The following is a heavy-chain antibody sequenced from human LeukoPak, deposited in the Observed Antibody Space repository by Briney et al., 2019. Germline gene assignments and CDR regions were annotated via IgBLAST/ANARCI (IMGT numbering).Heavy chain of an antibody. CDR1: GGSFSSNY. V-gene: IGHV4-59*01. Sequence: SETLSLTCTVSGGSFSSNYWIWIRQPPGKGLEWIGYIYYSGSTNYNPSLNSRVTILVDTSKNQFSLKLTSVTAADTAVYYCARGRANGYGIDYWGQGTLVTVSS. J-gene: IGHJ4*02. CDR3: ARGRANGYGIDY. D-gene: IGHD5-12*01. CDR2: IYYSGST.